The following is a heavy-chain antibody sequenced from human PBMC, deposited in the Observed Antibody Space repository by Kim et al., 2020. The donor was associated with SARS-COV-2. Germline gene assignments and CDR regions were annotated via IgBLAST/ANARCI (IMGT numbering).Heavy chain of an antibody. CDR2: IHPSGSA. CDR3: SRGVDRAKTGVD. CDR1: GGSFSDSY. V-gene: IGHV4-34*01. J-gene: IGHJ4*02. D-gene: IGHD5-18*01. Sequence: SETLSLTCAVYGGSFSDSYRSWIRQSPGKGLEWIGEIHPSGSADYNPSLKSRVTISLDRSNNQFSLRLSSVTAADTAVYYCSRGVDRAKTGVDWGQGTLV.